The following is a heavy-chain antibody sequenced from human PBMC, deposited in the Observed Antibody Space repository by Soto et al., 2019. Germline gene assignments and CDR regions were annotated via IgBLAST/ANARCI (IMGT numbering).Heavy chain of an antibody. CDR3: AKDQPRYSDSSGYYSDY. J-gene: IGHJ4*02. CDR1: GFIFRTYG. CDR2: ISYDGSNE. D-gene: IGHD3-22*01. Sequence: GGSLRLSCEASGFIFRTYGMHWVRQAPGKGLEWVAVISYDGSNEYYADSVKGRFTISRDNSKNTLYLQMNSLRPEDTAVYYCAKDQPRYSDSSGYYSDYWGQGTLVTVSS. V-gene: IGHV3-30*18.